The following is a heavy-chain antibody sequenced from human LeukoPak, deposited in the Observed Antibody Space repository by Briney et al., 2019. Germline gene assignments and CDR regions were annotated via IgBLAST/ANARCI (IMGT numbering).Heavy chain of an antibody. CDR3: ARVNMITFGGAPRRGYFDY. D-gene: IGHD3-16*01. V-gene: IGHV4-59*01. CDR2: IFYSGST. Sequence: SETLSLTCTVSGGSISSYYWSWIRQPPGKGLEWVGYIFYSGSTNYNPSLKSRVTISVDTSKNQFSLKLSSVTAADTAMYYCARVNMITFGGAPRRGYFDYWGQGTLVTVSS. J-gene: IGHJ4*02. CDR1: GGSISSYY.